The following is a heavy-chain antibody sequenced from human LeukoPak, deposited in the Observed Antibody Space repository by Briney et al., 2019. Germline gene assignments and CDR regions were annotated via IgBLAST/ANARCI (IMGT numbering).Heavy chain of an antibody. J-gene: IGHJ4*02. Sequence: GGSLRLSCAASGFTFSSYGMHWVRQAPGKGLEWVAFIRYDGSNKYYADSVKGRFTISRDNSKNTLYLQMNSLRAEDTAVYYCAKDAKKPYYYDSSGYQPFFDYWGQGTLVTVSS. D-gene: IGHD3-22*01. CDR3: AKDAKKPYYYDSSGYQPFFDY. CDR1: GFTFSSYG. V-gene: IGHV3-30*02. CDR2: IRYDGSNK.